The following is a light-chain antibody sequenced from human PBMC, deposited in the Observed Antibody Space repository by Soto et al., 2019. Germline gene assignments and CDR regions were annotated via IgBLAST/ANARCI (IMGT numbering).Light chain of an antibody. J-gene: IGKJ1*01. CDR1: QNIDTS. CDR3: QHYRAFSPWT. CDR2: DAS. V-gene: IGKV1-5*01. Sequence: DIQMTQSPSALSASIGDRVTITCRASQNIDTSLAWYQQKPGKAPKSLIFDASNLESGVSSRLRGSGSGKELTLTVDNLQPDDSGSYYCQHYRAFSPWTFGQGTKVEIK.